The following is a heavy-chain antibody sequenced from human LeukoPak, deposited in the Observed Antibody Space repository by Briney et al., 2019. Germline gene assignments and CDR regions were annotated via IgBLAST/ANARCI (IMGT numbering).Heavy chain of an antibody. CDR1: GVPSNY. J-gene: IGHJ4*02. CDR3: AGGGEAARSLHY. D-gene: IGHD6-6*01. V-gene: IGHV3-66*02. Sequence: GGSLDSPCPAPGVPSNYFTWVRQAPGKGLEWVPVIYNGGTTYYADSVKGRFTISRDNSKSTLFVYLQMNSLRTDDTAVYYCAGGGEAARSLHYWGQGTLVTVSS. CDR2: IYNGGTT.